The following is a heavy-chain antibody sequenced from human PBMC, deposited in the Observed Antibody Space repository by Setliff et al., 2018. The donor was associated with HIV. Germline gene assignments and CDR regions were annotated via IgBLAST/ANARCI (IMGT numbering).Heavy chain of an antibody. CDR1: GYTFRDYY. CDR2: VDPDDGDT. D-gene: IGHD4-17*01. V-gene: IGHV1-69-2*01. J-gene: IGHJ4*02. Sequence: ASVKVSCKSSGYTFRDYYIHWVQQAPGKGLEWVGRVDPDDGDTRLAEKFQGRVTITADTSTAYLDLSSLRSEDTAVYFCATALPLATTGWGPRHYFDYWGQGTPVTVSS. CDR3: ATALPLATTGWGPRHYFDY.